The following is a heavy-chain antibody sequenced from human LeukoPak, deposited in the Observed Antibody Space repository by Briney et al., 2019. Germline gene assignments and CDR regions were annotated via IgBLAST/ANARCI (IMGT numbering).Heavy chain of an antibody. V-gene: IGHV3-30*02. J-gene: IGHJ4*02. CDR3: AKRRGSGSYVPFDY. Sequence: GGSLRLSCAASGFTFSSYGMHWVRQAPGKGLEWVAFIRYDGSNKYYADSVKGRFTTSRDNSKNTLYLQMNSPRAEDTAVYYCAKRRGSGSYVPFDYWGQGTLVTVSS. CDR2: IRYDGSNK. D-gene: IGHD1-26*01. CDR1: GFTFSSYG.